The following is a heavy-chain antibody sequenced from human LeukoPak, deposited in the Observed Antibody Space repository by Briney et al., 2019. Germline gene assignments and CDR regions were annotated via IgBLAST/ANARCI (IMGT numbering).Heavy chain of an antibody. CDR3: ARAKQPDVGTLWFDP. CDR2: IFYTGIT. CDR1: GISISDGRYY. V-gene: IGHV4-61*05. D-gene: IGHD6-13*01. Sequence: SQTLSLTCNVSGISISDGRYYWAWIRQPPGKGLEWIGYIFYTGITSYNPSLKSRVTMSVDTSKNQFSLKLSSVTAADTAVYYCARAKQPDVGTLWFDPWGRGTLVVVSS. J-gene: IGHJ5*02.